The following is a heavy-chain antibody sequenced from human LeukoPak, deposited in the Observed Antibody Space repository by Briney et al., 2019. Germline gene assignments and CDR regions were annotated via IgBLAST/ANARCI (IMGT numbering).Heavy chain of an antibody. J-gene: IGHJ6*03. V-gene: IGHV4-39*01. CDR1: GGSISSSSYY. Sequence: PSETLSLTCTVSGGSISSSSYYWGWIRQPPGKGLEWIGSIYYSGSTYYNPSLKSRVTISVDTSKNQFSLKLSSVTAADTAVYYCARTLSEAGYYNYYYMDVWGKGTTVTVSS. CDR3: ARTLSEAGYYNYYYMDV. CDR2: IYYSGST. D-gene: IGHD3-9*01.